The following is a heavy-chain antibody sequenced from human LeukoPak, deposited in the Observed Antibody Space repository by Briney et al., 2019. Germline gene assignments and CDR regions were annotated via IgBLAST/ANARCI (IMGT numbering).Heavy chain of an antibody. Sequence: PGGSLRLSCAASGFTFSSYSMSWVRQAPGKGLEWVSYISSSSSTIYYADSVKGRFTISRDNAKNSLYLQMNSLRAEDTAVYYCARGSGLDYWGQGTLVTVSS. J-gene: IGHJ4*02. CDR1: GFTFSSYS. CDR2: ISSSSSTI. D-gene: IGHD3-3*01. CDR3: ARGSGLDY. V-gene: IGHV3-48*01.